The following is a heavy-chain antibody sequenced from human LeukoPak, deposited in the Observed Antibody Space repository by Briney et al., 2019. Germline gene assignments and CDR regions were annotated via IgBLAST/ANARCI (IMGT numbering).Heavy chain of an antibody. J-gene: IGHJ3*02. CDR3: ARVYTSGYFAGAFDI. CDR1: GGSISSGGYS. CDR2: IYHSGST. V-gene: IGHV4-30-2*01. D-gene: IGHD3-3*01. Sequence: PSETLSLTCAVSGGSISSGGYSWSWIRQPPGKGLEWIGYIYHSGSTYYNPSLKSRVTISVDRSKNQFSLKLSSVTAADTAVYYCARVYTSGYFAGAFDIWGQGTMVTVSS.